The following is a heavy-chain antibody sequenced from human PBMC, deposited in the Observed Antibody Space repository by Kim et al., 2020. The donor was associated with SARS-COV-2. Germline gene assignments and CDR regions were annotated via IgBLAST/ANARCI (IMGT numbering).Heavy chain of an antibody. D-gene: IGHD3-16*01. V-gene: IGHV1-2*02. J-gene: IGHJ5*02. CDR3: ARDLVVLGGWFDP. Sequence: YAQKFQGRVTMTRYTSISTAYMELSRLRSDDTAVYYCARDLVVLGGWFDPWGQGTLVTVSS.